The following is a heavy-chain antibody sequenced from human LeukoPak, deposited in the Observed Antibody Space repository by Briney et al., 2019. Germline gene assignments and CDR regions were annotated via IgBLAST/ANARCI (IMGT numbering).Heavy chain of an antibody. Sequence: PGGSLRLSCAASGFTFSSYSMNWVRQAPGKGLEWVSSISSSSSYIYYADSVKGRFTISRDNAKNSLYLQMNNLRAEDTAVYYCARDWLGHLDYWGQGTLVTVSS. CDR1: GFTFSSYS. CDR2: ISSSSSYI. V-gene: IGHV3-21*01. CDR3: ARDWLGHLDY. J-gene: IGHJ4*02. D-gene: IGHD6-19*01.